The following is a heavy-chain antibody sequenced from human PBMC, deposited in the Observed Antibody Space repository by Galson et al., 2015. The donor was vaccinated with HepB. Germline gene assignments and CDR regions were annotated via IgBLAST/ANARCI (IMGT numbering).Heavy chain of an antibody. D-gene: IGHD6-19*01. CDR2: IIPILGIA. J-gene: IGHJ4*02. CDR1: GGTFSSYT. Sequence: SVKVSCKASGGTFSSYTISWVRQAPGQGLEWMGRIIPILGIADYAQKFQGRVTITADKSTSTAYMELSSLRSEDTAVYYCASSHPVGIAVAGTVDYWGQGTLVTVSS. V-gene: IGHV1-69*02. CDR3: ASSHPVGIAVAGTVDY.